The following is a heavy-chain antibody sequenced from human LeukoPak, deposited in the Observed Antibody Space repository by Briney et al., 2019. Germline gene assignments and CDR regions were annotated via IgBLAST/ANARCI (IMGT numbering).Heavy chain of an antibody. D-gene: IGHD2-8*01. CDR2: ISSSGSII. CDR3: AKRLTETNYNGMDV. V-gene: IGHV3-48*03. Sequence: GGSLRPSCVASGFTFSSYEVNWVRQAPGKGLEWVSYISSSGSIIYYADSVKGRFTIFRDNSKNTLYLQMNTLSAEDTAIYYCAKRLTETNYNGMDVWGQGTTVTVSS. J-gene: IGHJ6*02. CDR1: GFTFSSYE.